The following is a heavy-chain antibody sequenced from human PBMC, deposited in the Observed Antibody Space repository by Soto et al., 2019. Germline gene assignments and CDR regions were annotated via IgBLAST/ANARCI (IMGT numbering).Heavy chain of an antibody. Sequence: GGSLRLSCAASGFTFGSFWMSWVRQAPGKGLEWVANIEGDGTAKAYVDSVRGRFTISRDNAQNSLYLQMNSLRAEDTAVYYCAKDRGWNTFDYWGQGVLVTVSS. V-gene: IGHV3-7*01. J-gene: IGHJ4*02. D-gene: IGHD1-1*01. CDR3: AKDRGWNTFDY. CDR2: IEGDGTAK. CDR1: GFTFGSFW.